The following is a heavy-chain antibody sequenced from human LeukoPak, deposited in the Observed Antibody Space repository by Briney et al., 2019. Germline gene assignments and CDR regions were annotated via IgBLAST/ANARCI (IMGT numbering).Heavy chain of an antibody. CDR1: GYTFTSND. CDR3: ARGYRELAVAGINYYYYGMDV. J-gene: IGHJ6*02. Sequence: ASVKVSCKASGYTFTSNDINWVRQATGQGLEWMGWMNPNRGDTGYAQKFQGRVTMTRNTSISTAYMELSSLRSDDTAVYYCARGYRELAVAGINYYYYGMDVRGQGTTVTVSS. V-gene: IGHV1-8*02. D-gene: IGHD6-19*01. CDR2: MNPNRGDT.